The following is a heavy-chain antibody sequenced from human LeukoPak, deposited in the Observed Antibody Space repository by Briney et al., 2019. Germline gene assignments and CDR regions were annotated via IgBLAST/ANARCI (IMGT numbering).Heavy chain of an antibody. CDR1: GYTFTNYY. D-gene: IGHD3-3*01. J-gene: IGHJ4*02. CDR3: ARPTIFGVVMVSYYFDY. Sequence: ASVKVSCKASGYTFTNYYIHWVRQAPGQGLEWMGIINPSGGSTNFAQKFQGRVTMTTDTSTITVYMELSSLRSDDTAVYYCARPTIFGVVMVSYYFDYWGQGTLVTVSS. V-gene: IGHV1-46*01. CDR2: INPSGGST.